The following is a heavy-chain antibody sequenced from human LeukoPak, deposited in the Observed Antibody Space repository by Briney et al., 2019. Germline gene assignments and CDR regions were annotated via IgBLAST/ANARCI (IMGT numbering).Heavy chain of an antibody. CDR3: AKGQKHDFWSGHSHIYFDY. J-gene: IGHJ4*02. CDR1: GFTFNLYA. D-gene: IGHD3-3*01. V-gene: IGHV3-23*01. Sequence: GGSLRLSCAVSGFTFNLYAMAWVRQAPGEGLEGVSRISDSGDTTYYADSVKGRFTISRDNSKNTLYLQMNSLRADDTAIYFCAKGQKHDFWSGHSHIYFDYWGQGARVTVSS. CDR2: ISDSGDTT.